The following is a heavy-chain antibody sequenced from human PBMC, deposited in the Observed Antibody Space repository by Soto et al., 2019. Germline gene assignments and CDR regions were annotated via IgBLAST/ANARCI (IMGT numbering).Heavy chain of an antibody. CDR2: IIPILGIA. J-gene: IGHJ3*02. V-gene: IGHV1-69*02. Sequence: SVKVSCKASGGTFSSYTISWVRQAPGQGLEWMGRIIPILGIANYAQKFQGRVTITADKSTSTAYMELSSLRSEDTAVYYCASGFISNIPENPYDAFDIWGQGTMVTVSS. CDR3: ASGFISNIPENPYDAFDI. CDR1: GGTFSSYT. D-gene: IGHD3-10*01.